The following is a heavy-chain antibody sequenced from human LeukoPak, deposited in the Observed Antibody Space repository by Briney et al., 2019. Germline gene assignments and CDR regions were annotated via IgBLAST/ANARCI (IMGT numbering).Heavy chain of an antibody. V-gene: IGHV3-66*01. Sequence: GGSLRLSCAASGFTLSSYGMHWVRQAPGKGLEWVSLIYSAGSTYYADSVKGRFTISRDNSKNTLYLQMNSLRAEDTAVYYCARKTPRFGDYDYWGQGTLVTVSS. CDR3: ARKTPRFGDYDY. J-gene: IGHJ4*02. CDR1: GFTLSSYG. CDR2: IYSAGST. D-gene: IGHD2-15*01.